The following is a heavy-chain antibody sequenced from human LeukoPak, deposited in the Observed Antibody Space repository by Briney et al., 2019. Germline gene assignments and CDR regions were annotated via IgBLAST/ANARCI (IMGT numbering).Heavy chain of an antibody. V-gene: IGHV3-30*04. CDR2: ISYDGSNK. J-gene: IGHJ4*02. Sequence: GGSLRLSCAASGFTFSSYAMHWVRRAPGKGLEWVAVISYDGSNKYYADSVKGRFTISRDNSKNTLYLQMNSLRAEDTAVYYCARDKYPRDDFWSGYSIDYWGQGTLVTVSS. D-gene: IGHD3-3*01. CDR3: ARDKYPRDDFWSGYSIDY. CDR1: GFTFSSYA.